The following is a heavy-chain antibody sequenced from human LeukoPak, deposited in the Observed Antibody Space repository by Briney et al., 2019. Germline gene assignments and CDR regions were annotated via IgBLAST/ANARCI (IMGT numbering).Heavy chain of an antibody. CDR2: INPNSGGT. J-gene: IGHJ4*02. D-gene: IGHD6-19*01. CDR3: ARTAVACIYYFDY. V-gene: IGHV1-2*02. CDR1: GYTFTGYY. Sequence: ASVKVSCKASGYTFTGYYMHWVRQAPGQGLEWMGWINPNSGGTNYAQKFQGRVTMTRDTSISTAYMELSRLRSDDTAVYYCARTAVACIYYFDYWGQGTLVTVSS.